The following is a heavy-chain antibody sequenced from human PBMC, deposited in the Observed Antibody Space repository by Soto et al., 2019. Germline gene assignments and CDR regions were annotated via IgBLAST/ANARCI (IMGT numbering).Heavy chain of an antibody. Sequence: EVQLLQSGGGLVQPGGSLTLSCGVSGFPFAPSTMSWVRQAPGKGLEWVSTISVSVGSTYSADSVQGRFTVSSDISDNTPFLRMTSLTADYTAVYFCAKRDVPHSTSNAYFYDHWGRGVLVTVSS. CDR1: GFPFAPST. CDR2: ISVSVGST. J-gene: IGHJ4*02. D-gene: IGHD2-21*02. CDR3: AKRDVPHSTSNAYFYDH. V-gene: IGHV3-23*01.